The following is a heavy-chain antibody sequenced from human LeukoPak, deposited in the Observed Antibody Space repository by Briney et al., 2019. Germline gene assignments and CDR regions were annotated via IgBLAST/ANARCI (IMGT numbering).Heavy chain of an antibody. CDR2: ISGHGNAI. D-gene: IGHD3-9*01. CDR3: ARYLPMAGTELPLFDF. CDR1: GFTFSSHG. J-gene: IGHJ4*02. Sequence: GGSLRLSCAASGFTFSSHGMSWVRQAPGRGLEWVSTISGHGNAIYYADSVKGRFTISRDNSKNSLYLQINNLRADDTAVFYCARYLPMAGTELPLFDFWGQGTLVTVSS. V-gene: IGHV3-23*01.